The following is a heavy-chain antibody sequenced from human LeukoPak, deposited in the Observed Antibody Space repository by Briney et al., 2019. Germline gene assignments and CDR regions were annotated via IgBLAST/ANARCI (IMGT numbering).Heavy chain of an antibody. CDR1: GGSISSYY. CDR3: ASEGGYYDSSGYPLHYYYYGMDV. J-gene: IGHJ6*02. CDR2: IYTSGST. D-gene: IGHD3-22*01. Sequence: KPSETLSLTCTVSGGSISSYYWSWIRQPAGKGLEWIGRIYTSGSTNYNPSLKSRVTMSVETSKNQFSLKLSSVTAADTAVYYCASEGGYYDSSGYPLHYYYYGMDVWGQGTTVTVSS. V-gene: IGHV4-4*07.